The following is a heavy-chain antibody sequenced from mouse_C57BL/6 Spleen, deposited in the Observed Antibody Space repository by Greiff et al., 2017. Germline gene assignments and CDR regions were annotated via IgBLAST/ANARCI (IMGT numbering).Heavy chain of an antibody. Sequence: EVQLQESGPGMVKPSQSLSLTCTVTGYSITSGYDWHWIRHFPGNKLEWMGYISYSGSTNYNPSLKSRISITHDTSKNHFFLKLNSVTTEDTATYYCARGGSYGNYGFAYWGQGTLVTVSA. J-gene: IGHJ3*01. CDR1: GYSITSGYD. V-gene: IGHV3-1*01. CDR2: ISYSGST. D-gene: IGHD2-1*01. CDR3: ARGGSYGNYGFAY.